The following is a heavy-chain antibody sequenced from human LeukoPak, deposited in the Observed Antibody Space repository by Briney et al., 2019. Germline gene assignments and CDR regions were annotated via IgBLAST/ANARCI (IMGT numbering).Heavy chain of an antibody. Sequence: SETLSLTCAVYGGSFSGYYWSWIRQPPGKGLEWIGEINHSGSTNYNPSLKSRVTISVDTSKNQFSLKLSFVTAADTAVYYCASGTSSITMVRGVMVFYYYMDVWGKGTTVTVSS. D-gene: IGHD3-10*01. J-gene: IGHJ6*03. CDR2: INHSGST. CDR3: ASGTSSITMVRGVMVFYYYMDV. CDR1: GGSFSGYY. V-gene: IGHV4-34*01.